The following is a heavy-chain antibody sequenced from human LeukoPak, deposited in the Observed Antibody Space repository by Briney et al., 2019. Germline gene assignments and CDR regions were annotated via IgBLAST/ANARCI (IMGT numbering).Heavy chain of an antibody. D-gene: IGHD1-26*01. CDR2: ITYDGSNK. CDR3: AKGVSESGGFDY. Sequence: PGGSLRLSCAASGFTFSSYGMHWVRQAPGKGLEWVAVITYDGSNKYYADSVKGRFTISRDNSKNTLYLQMNSLRAEDTAVYYCAKGVSESGGFDYWGQGTLVTVSS. V-gene: IGHV3-30*18. J-gene: IGHJ4*02. CDR1: GFTFSSYG.